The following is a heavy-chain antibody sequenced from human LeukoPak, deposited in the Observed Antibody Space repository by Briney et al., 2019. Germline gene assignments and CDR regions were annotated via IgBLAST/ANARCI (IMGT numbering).Heavy chain of an antibody. D-gene: IGHD3-10*01. Sequence: SETVSLTCAVSGGSISSSNWWSWVRQPPGKGLEWIGEIYHSGSTNYNPSLKSRVTISVDKSKNQFSLKLSSVTAADTAVYYCARDPYSSGITLGMDVWGQGTTVTVSS. V-gene: IGHV4-4*02. CDR1: GGSISSSNW. J-gene: IGHJ6*02. CDR3: ARDPYSSGITLGMDV. CDR2: IYHSGST.